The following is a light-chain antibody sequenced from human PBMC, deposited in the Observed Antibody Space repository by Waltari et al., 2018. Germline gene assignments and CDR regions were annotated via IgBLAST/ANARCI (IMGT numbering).Light chain of an antibody. CDR2: DVS. CDR1: SSDVGGYNY. J-gene: IGLJ2*01. V-gene: IGLV2-14*01. Sequence: QSALTQPASVSGSPGQSITISCTGTSSDVGGYNYVSWYQQHPGKAPKLMIYDVSKRPSGVSHRFSGSKSGNTASLTISGLQAEDEADYYCSSYTSSSTLVFGGGTKLTVL. CDR3: SSYTSSSTLV.